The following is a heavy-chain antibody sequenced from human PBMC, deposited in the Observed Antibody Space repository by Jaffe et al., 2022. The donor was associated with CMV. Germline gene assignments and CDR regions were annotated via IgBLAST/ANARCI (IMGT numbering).Heavy chain of an antibody. CDR2: IRSKAYGGTT. Sequence: EVQLVESGGGLVQPGRSLRLSCTASGFTFGDYAMSWVRQAPGKGLEWVGFIRSKAYGGTTEYAASVKGRFTISRDDSKSIAYLQMNSLKTEDTAVYYCTREMSLGYDSSGYLDYWGQGTLVTVSS. CDR1: GFTFGDYA. D-gene: IGHD3-22*01. J-gene: IGHJ4*02. CDR3: TREMSLGYDSSGYLDY. V-gene: IGHV3-49*04.